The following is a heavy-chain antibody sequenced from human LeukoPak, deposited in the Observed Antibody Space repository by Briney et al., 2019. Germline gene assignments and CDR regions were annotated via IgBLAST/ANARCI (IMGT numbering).Heavy chain of an antibody. CDR3: ARDTYAGSWSPLIY. CDR2: VSSNGNNNA. Sequence: GGSLRLSCAASGFTFSTYALYWVRRAPGMGLEWVATVSSNGNNNAYYADSVKGRFTISRDNSKNTLFLQMNSLRADDTAVYYCARDTYAGSWSPLIYWGQGTLVTVSS. J-gene: IGHJ4*02. CDR1: GFTFSTYA. V-gene: IGHV3-30-3*01. D-gene: IGHD6-13*01.